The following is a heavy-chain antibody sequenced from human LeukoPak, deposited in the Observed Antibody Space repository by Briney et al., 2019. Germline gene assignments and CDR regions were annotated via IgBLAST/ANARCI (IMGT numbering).Heavy chain of an antibody. Sequence: ASVTVSCKASGYTFTSYGISWVRQAPGQGSEWMGWISAYNGNTDYAQKLQGRVTMTTDTSTSTAYMELRRLRSDDTAVYYCARGITMVRGVSLGYCGQGTLVTVSS. CDR3: ARGITMVRGVSLGY. D-gene: IGHD3-10*01. V-gene: IGHV1-18*01. CDR2: ISAYNGNT. CDR1: GYTFTSYG. J-gene: IGHJ4*02.